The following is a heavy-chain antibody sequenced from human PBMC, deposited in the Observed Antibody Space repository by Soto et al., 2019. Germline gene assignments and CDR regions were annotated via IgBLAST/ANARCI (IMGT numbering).Heavy chain of an antibody. J-gene: IGHJ6*02. D-gene: IGHD1-26*01. Sequence: PGGSLRLSCAASGFTFSSYSMNWVRQAPGKGLEWVSYISSSSSTIYYADSVKGRFTISRDNAKNSLYLQMNSLRDEDTAVYYCGGWGVGATWHYYGMDVWGQGTTVTVSS. CDR1: GFTFSSYS. V-gene: IGHV3-48*02. CDR2: ISSSSSTI. CDR3: GGWGVGATWHYYGMDV.